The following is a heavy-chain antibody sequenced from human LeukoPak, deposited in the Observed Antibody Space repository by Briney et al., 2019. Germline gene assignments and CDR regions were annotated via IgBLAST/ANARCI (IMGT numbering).Heavy chain of an antibody. D-gene: IGHD6-6*01. V-gene: IGHV3-53*01. Sequence: GGSLRLSCAASGFTFSSNYMSWVRQAPGKGLEWVSVIYSGAGTYYADSVKGRFTISRDNSKNTLYLQMNSLRAEGTAVYYCARGRPAGYFDYWGQGTLVTVSS. CDR2: IYSGAGT. CDR3: ARGRPAGYFDY. CDR1: GFTFSSNY. J-gene: IGHJ4*02.